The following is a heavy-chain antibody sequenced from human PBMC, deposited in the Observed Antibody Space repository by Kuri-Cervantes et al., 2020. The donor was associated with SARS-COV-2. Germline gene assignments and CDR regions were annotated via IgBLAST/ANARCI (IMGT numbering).Heavy chain of an antibody. V-gene: IGHV3-23*01. Sequence: GESLKISCAAFGFTFSSYAMSWVRQTPGKGLEWVSTISGSGTGAYYADSVKGRFTISRDNSKNTLYLQMNSLRAEDTAVYFCAKDPTATTEYYYAMDVWGQGTTVTVSS. CDR1: GFTFSSYA. CDR3: AKDPTATTEYYYAMDV. D-gene: IGHD1-7*01. CDR2: ISGSGTGA. J-gene: IGHJ6*02.